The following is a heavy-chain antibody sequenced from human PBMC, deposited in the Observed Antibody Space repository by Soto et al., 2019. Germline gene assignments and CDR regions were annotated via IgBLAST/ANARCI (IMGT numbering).Heavy chain of an antibody. V-gene: IGHV4-59*01. J-gene: IGHJ6*02. CDR3: ARPSRQKLDHYYYYYGMDV. Sequence: SETLSLTCTVSGGSISSYYWSWIRQPPGKGLEWIGYIYYSGSTNYNPSLKSRVTISVDTSKNQFSLKLSSGTAADTAVYYCARPSRQKLDHYYYYYGMDVWGQGTTVTVSS. CDR1: GGSISSYY. CDR2: IYYSGST. D-gene: IGHD6-13*01.